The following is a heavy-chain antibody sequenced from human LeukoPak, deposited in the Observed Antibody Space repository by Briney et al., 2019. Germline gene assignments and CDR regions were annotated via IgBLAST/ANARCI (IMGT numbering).Heavy chain of an antibody. V-gene: IGHV1-18*01. CDR3: ARVKFFGVVTNALDI. D-gene: IGHD3-3*01. CDR1: GYTFTSYG. J-gene: IGHJ3*02. Sequence: ASVKVSCKASGYTFTSYGISWVRQAPGQGLEWMGWISAYNGNTNYAQKLQGRVTMTRDTSISTVHMELSRLRSDDTAIYFCARVKFFGVVTNALDIWGQGTMVTVSS. CDR2: ISAYNGNT.